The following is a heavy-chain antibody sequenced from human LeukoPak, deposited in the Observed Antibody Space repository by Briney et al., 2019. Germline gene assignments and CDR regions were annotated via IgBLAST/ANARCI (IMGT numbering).Heavy chain of an antibody. CDR3: ARDFGPKIAVAGTFDY. J-gene: IGHJ4*02. CDR2: IYYSGST. V-gene: IGHV4-39*07. Sequence: SETLSLTCTVSGGSISSSSYYWGWIRQPPGKGLEWIGSIYYSGSTYYNPSLKSRVTISVDTSKNQFSLKLSSVTAADTAVYYCARDFGPKIAVAGTFDYWGQGTLVTVSS. D-gene: IGHD6-19*01. CDR1: GGSISSSSYY.